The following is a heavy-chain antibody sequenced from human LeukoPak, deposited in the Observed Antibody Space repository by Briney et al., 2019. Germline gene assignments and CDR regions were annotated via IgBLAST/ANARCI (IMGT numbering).Heavy chain of an antibody. Sequence: RGSLRLSCAASGCXFHNYAMHWVRQRPGRGVEWGSLMHGQGDETYYGDSVKGRFTVSRDNRKNSRVLQMNSLRTEHTAFYYCAKDLGRTEWELLRGTLTDWGQGTLVTVSS. CDR1: GCXFHNYA. J-gene: IGHJ1*01. V-gene: IGHV3-43*02. CDR3: AKDLGRTEWELLRGTLTD. D-gene: IGHD1-26*01. CDR2: MHGQGDET.